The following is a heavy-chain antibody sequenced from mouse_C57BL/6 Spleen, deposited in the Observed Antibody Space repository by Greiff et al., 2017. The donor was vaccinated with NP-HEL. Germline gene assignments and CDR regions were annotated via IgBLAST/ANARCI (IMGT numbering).Heavy chain of an antibody. Sequence: VQLQQSGAELAQPGASVKLSCKASGYPFTSYWMHWVKQRPGPGLAWIGYINPLSGSTTYNQQFKDKATLTADKSSSTAYMQRSSLTYEDSAGYYCARSDSSGYVEGYAMDYWGQGNSVTVSS. J-gene: IGHJ4*01. CDR2: INPLSGST. CDR3: ARSDSSGYVEGYAMDY. D-gene: IGHD3-2*02. CDR1: GYPFTSYW. V-gene: IGHV1-7*01.